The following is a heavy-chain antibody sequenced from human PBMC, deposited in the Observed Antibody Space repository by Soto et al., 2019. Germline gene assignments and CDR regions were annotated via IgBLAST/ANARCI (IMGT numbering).Heavy chain of an antibody. CDR2: ISSSSSTI. D-gene: IGHD2-15*01. Sequence: VQLVESGGGLVQPGGSPRLSCAASGFTFSTYSMNWVRQAPGKGLEWVSYISSSSSTIYYADSVKGRFTISRDNAKNSLYLEMNSLRAEDTAVYYCARDRSAPPDNVVVAAAIPPAYFDYWGQGTLVTVSS. J-gene: IGHJ4*02. CDR1: GFTFSTYS. CDR3: ARDRSAPPDNVVVAAAIPPAYFDY. V-gene: IGHV3-48*01.